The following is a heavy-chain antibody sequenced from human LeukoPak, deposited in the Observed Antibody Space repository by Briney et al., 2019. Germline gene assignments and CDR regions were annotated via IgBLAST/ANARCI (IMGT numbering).Heavy chain of an antibody. V-gene: IGHV3-48*01. CDR1: GFTFRSYS. Sequence: GGSLRLSCEASGFTFRSYSMNWVRQAPGKGLEWISYISRSTNSISYADSVKGRFTISRDNSKNTLYLQMNSLRAEDTAVYYCAKDLRYGDQKGGQGTLVTVSS. CDR2: ISRSTNSI. CDR3: AKDLRYGDQK. J-gene: IGHJ4*02. D-gene: IGHD4-17*01.